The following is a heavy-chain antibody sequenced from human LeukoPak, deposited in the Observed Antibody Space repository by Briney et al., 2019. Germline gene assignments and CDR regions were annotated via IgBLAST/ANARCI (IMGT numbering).Heavy chain of an antibody. V-gene: IGHV1-18*01. Sequence: ASVKVSCKASGYTFTSYGISWVRQAPGQGLEWMGWISACNGNTNYAQKLQGRVTMTTDTSTSTAYMELRSLRSDDTAVYYCARADYYDSSGYQDAFDIWGQGTMVTVSS. J-gene: IGHJ3*02. D-gene: IGHD3-22*01. CDR1: GYTFTSYG. CDR3: ARADYYDSSGYQDAFDI. CDR2: ISACNGNT.